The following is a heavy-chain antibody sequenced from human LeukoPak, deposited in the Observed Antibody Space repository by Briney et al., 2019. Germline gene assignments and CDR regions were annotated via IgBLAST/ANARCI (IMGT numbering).Heavy chain of an antibody. Sequence: ASVTVSCTASNYTFASYGLSWVRQAPGQGLQWVGWISPYDGNTDYAQRFQARVTMTIDRATRTVYMDLKRLRLDDTAVYYCVRVWPPNAVARGMTYSYFNALDVWGQGTTVIVSS. J-gene: IGHJ6*02. CDR1: NYTFASYG. CDR2: ISPYDGNT. D-gene: IGHD2-15*01. V-gene: IGHV1-18*01. CDR3: VRVWPPNAVARGMTYSYFNALDV.